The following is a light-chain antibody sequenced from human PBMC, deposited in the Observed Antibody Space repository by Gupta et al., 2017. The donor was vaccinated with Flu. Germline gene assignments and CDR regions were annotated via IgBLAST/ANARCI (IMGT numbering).Light chain of an antibody. CDR2: GSN. CDR1: SSNIGSNA. J-gene: IGLJ1*01. CDR3: SAWDDSLNGHYV. Sequence: QSVMAQPPSAPGTPGQRVSICCSGRSSNIGSNAVNCYQQVPGTSPKLLIYGSNQRPSGVPDRFAGSKSGTSASLAIRGLQSEDEADYYCSAWDDSLNGHYVFGTGTKVTVL. V-gene: IGLV1-44*01.